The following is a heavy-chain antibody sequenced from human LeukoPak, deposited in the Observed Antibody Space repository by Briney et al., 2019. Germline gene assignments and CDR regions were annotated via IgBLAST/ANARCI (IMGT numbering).Heavy chain of an antibody. D-gene: IGHD3-10*01. CDR2: IIPILGIA. CDR3: AREGVSYGSEATDY. CDR1: GGTFSSYA. V-gene: IGHV1-69*04. Sequence: SVKVSCKASGGTFSSYAISWVRQAPGQGFEWMGRIIPILGIANYAQKFQGRVTITADKSTSTAYMELSSLRSEDTAVYYCAREGVSYGSEATDYWGQGTLVAVSS. J-gene: IGHJ4*02.